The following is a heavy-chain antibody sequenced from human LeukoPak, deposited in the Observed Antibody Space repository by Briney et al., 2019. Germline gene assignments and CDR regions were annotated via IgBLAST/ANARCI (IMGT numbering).Heavy chain of an antibody. CDR1: GFIFSTYA. CDR3: ARGVATADY. CDR2: ISKTRDNT. J-gene: IGHJ4*02. V-gene: IGHV3-64*01. Sequence: GGSLRLSCAASGFIFSTYAMHWVRQAPGKGLEYVSAISKTRDNTYYANSVKGRFTIFRDNSKNTLYLQMGSLRAEDMAVYYCARGVATADYWGQGILVTVSS. D-gene: IGHD5-12*01.